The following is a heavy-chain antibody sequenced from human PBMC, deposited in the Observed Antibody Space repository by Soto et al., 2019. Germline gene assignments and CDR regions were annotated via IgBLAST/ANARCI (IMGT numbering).Heavy chain of an antibody. CDR1: GFSFSSYG. CDR2: ISYDGSEK. V-gene: IGHV3-30*18. Sequence: PGGSLRLSCAASGFSFSSYGMHWVRQAPGKGLEWVAVISYDGSEKYCGDSVKGRFTISRDNSKNTLYLQMNSLRLEDTAIYYCAKEDPPLEYWGHGTLDIVSS. J-gene: IGHJ4*01. CDR3: AKEDPPLEY.